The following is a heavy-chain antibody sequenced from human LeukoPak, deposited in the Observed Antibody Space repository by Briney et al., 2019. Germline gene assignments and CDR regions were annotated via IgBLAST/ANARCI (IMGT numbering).Heavy chain of an antibody. D-gene: IGHD3-10*01. CDR3: ARGGGRFGELLYRREAFDI. CDR1: GYTFTSYD. V-gene: IGHV1-8*01. CDR2: MNPNSGNT. J-gene: IGHJ3*02. Sequence: GASVKVSCKASGYTFTSYDINWVRQATGQGLEWMGWMNPNSGNTGYAQKFQGRVTMTTDTSTSTAYMELRSLRSDDTAVYYCARGGGRFGELLYRREAFDIWGQGTMVTVSS.